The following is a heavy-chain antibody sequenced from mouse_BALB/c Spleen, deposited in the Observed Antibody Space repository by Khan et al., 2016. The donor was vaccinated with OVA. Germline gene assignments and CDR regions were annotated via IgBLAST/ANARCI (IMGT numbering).Heavy chain of an antibody. Sequence: VQLQQSGAELARPGASVKMSCKASGYTFTSYTMHWVKQRPGQGLEWIGYINPSNDYTNYNQNFKDKATLIVDKSSSTAYMQLSSLTSEDASVDYGGKEGAYHRSDGWFAYWGQGTLVTVSA. J-gene: IGHJ3*01. CDR1: GYTFTSYT. CDR2: INPSNDYT. CDR3: GKEGAYHRSDGWFAY. D-gene: IGHD2-14*01. V-gene: IGHV1-4*01.